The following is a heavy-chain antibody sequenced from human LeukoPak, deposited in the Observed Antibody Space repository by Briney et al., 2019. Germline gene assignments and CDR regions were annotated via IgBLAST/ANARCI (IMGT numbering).Heavy chain of an antibody. J-gene: IGHJ3*02. Sequence: SVKVSCKASGGTFSSYAISWVRQAPGQGLEWMGRIIPILGIANYAQKFQGRVTITADKSTSTAYMELSSLRSEDTAVYYCARGWGRTDAFDIWGQGTMVTVSS. CDR3: ARGWGRTDAFDI. CDR2: IIPILGIA. D-gene: IGHD7-27*01. V-gene: IGHV1-69*04. CDR1: GGTFSSYA.